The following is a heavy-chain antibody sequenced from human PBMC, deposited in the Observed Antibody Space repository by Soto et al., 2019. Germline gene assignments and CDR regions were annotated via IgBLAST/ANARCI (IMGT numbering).Heavy chain of an antibody. J-gene: IGHJ5*02. CDR3: ARVSVHSGSYPNWFDP. CDR1: GGSISSGGYY. D-gene: IGHD1-26*01. Sequence: APETLSLTGTVSGGSISSGGYYWSWIRQHPGKGLEWIGYIYYSGSTYYNPSLKSRVTISVDTSKNQFSLKLSSVTAADTAVYYCARVSVHSGSYPNWFDPWGQRTLVTVSS. V-gene: IGHV4-31*03. CDR2: IYYSGST.